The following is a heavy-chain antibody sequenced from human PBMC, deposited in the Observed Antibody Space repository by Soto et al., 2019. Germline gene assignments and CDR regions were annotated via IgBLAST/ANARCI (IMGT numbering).Heavy chain of an antibody. CDR1: GGTFSSYA. CDR3: ARFLAAFFNWFDP. J-gene: IGHJ5*02. D-gene: IGHD3-3*02. Sequence: SVKVSCKASGGTFSSYAISWVRQAPGQGLEWMGGIIPIFGTANYAQKFQGRVTITADESTSTAYMELSSLRSEDTAVYYCARFLAAFFNWFDPWGQGTLVTVSS. V-gene: IGHV1-69*13. CDR2: IIPIFGTA.